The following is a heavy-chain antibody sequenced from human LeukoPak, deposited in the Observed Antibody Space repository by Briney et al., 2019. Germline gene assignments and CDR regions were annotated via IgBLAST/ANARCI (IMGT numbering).Heavy chain of an antibody. CDR3: ARATYGSSWGYYGMDV. V-gene: IGHV4-38-2*02. Sequence: ASETLSLTCTVSGYSISSGYYWGWIRQPPGKGLEWIGSIYHSGSTYYNPSLKSRVTISVDTSKNQFSLKLSPVTAADTAVYYCARATYGSSWGYYGMDVWGQGTTVTVSS. CDR1: GYSISSGYY. D-gene: IGHD6-13*01. CDR2: IYHSGST. J-gene: IGHJ6*02.